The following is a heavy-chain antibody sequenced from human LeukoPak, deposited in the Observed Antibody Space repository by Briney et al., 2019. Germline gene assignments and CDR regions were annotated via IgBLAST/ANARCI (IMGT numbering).Heavy chain of an antibody. CDR3: ASVGGYDPLFDY. CDR1: GVTFSSHA. D-gene: IGHD5-12*01. V-gene: IGHV3-30-3*01. Sequence: PGGSLRLSCAASGVTFSSHAMHWVRQAPGKGLEWVAVISFDGSNKYYADSVKGRFTISRDNSKNTLYLQMNSLRTEDTAVYYCASVGGYDPLFDYWGQGTLVTVSS. J-gene: IGHJ4*02. CDR2: ISFDGSNK.